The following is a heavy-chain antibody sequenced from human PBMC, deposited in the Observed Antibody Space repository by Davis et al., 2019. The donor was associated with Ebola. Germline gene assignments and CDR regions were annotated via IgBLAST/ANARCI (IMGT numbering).Heavy chain of an antibody. CDR1: GGSISSYY. CDR2: IYYSGIT. D-gene: IGHD1-26*01. CDR3: ARRQWELHYYGMDV. Sequence: MPSETLSLTCTVSGGSISSYYWSWIRQPPGKGLEWIGYIYYSGITSYNPSPKSRVTIPIDTSQNQFSLKLNSVTAADTAVYSCARRQWELHYYGMDVWGHGTSVTVSS. J-gene: IGHJ6*02. V-gene: IGHV4-59*08.